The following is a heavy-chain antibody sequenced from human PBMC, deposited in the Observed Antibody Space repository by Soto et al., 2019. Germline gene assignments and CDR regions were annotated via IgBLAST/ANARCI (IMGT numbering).Heavy chain of an antibody. Sequence: GGSLRLSCAASGFTFSSYGMHWVRQAPGKGLEWVAVISYDGSNKYYADSVKGRFTISRDNSKNTLYLQMNSLRAEDTAVYYCAKGGSSSAGYWGQGTLVTVSS. CDR2: ISYDGSNK. CDR1: GFTFSSYG. CDR3: AKGGSSSAGY. V-gene: IGHV3-30*18. D-gene: IGHD6-6*01. J-gene: IGHJ4*02.